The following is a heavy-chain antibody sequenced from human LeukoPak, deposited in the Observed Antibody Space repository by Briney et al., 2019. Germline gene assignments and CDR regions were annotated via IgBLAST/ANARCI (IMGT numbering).Heavy chain of an antibody. CDR1: GGSISSGGYY. V-gene: IGHV4-39*07. CDR2: INHSGST. J-gene: IGHJ6*02. CDR3: ASVPRVVIMEGVEYYGMDV. D-gene: IGHD3-3*01. Sequence: SETLSLTCTVSGGSISSGGYYWSWIRQPPGKGLEWIGEINHSGSTNYNPSLKSRVTISVDTSKNQFSLKLSSVTAADTAVYYCASVPRVVIMEGVEYYGMDVWGQGTTVTVSS.